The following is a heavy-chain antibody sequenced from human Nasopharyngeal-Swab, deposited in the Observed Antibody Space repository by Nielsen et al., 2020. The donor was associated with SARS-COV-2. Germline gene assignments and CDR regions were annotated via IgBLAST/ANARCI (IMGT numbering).Heavy chain of an antibody. CDR1: GFPFTDYW. J-gene: IGHJ4*02. CDR3: ARGGYSSGLDY. V-gene: IGHV3-74*01. CDR2: INIDGSIT. Sequence: GGSLRLSCAASGFPFTDYWMHWVRQAPGKGLVWVPQINIDGSITYYADPVKGRFTISRDNAKNTMYLQMNSLRAEDTALYLCARGGYSSGLDYWGQGTLVTVSS. D-gene: IGHD6-19*01.